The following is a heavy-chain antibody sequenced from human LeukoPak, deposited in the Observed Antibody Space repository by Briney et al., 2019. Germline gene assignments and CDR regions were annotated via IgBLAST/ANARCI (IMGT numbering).Heavy chain of an antibody. CDR3: ARVLTGSNYYYYYYMDV. CDR1: GGSFSGYY. CDR2: INHSGST. V-gene: IGHV4-34*01. Sequence: PSETLSLTCAVYGGSFSGYYWSWIRQPPGKGLEWIGEINHSGSTNYNPSLKSRVTMSVDTSKNQFSLKLSSVTAADTAVYYCARVLTGSNYYYYYYMDVWGKGTTVTVSS. D-gene: IGHD1-20*01. J-gene: IGHJ6*03.